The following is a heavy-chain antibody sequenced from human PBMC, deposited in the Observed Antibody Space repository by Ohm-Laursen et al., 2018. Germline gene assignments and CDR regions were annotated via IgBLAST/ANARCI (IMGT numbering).Heavy chain of an antibody. V-gene: IGHV4-59*01. J-gene: IGHJ4*02. D-gene: IGHD2-2*02. CDR2: VFNSGST. CDR1: GASLNNYY. Sequence: SETLSLTCTVSGASLNNYYWGWIRQPPGRGLEWIGYVFNSGSTNYNPSLKSRVTMSVDTSKNQFSLKLNSVTAADTAVYYCARVPTNCYNCLDYWGQGTLVTVSS. CDR3: ARVPTNCYNCLDY.